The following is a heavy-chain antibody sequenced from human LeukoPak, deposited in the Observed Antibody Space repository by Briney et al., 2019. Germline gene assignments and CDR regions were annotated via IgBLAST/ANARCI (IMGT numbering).Heavy chain of an antibody. J-gene: IGHJ2*01. CDR1: GGSISSSSYY. CDR3: ARGFKGITIFGVVTHWYFDL. Sequence: SETLSLTCTVSGGSISSSSYYWGWIRQPPGKGLEWIGYIYYSGSTNYNPSLKGRVTISVDTSKNQFSLKLSSVTAADTAVYYCARGFKGITIFGVVTHWYFDLWGRGTLVTVSS. V-gene: IGHV4-61*05. CDR2: IYYSGST. D-gene: IGHD3-3*01.